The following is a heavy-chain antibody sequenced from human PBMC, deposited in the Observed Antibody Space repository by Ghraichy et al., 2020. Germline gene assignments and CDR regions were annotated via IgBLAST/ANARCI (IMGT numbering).Heavy chain of an antibody. CDR3: ARQGCAKPKCSNGDDS. CDR1: GGSIISGSHY. Sequence: SETLSLTCIVSGGSIISGSHYWGWIRQPPGEGLEWIGSVYYNRDTYYNPSLQSRATISIDTSKNQFSLRLSSVTAADTAVYYCARQGCAKPKCSNGDDSWGQGTLITVSS. CDR2: VYYNRDT. D-gene: IGHD4/OR15-4a*01. J-gene: IGHJ4*02. V-gene: IGHV4-39*01.